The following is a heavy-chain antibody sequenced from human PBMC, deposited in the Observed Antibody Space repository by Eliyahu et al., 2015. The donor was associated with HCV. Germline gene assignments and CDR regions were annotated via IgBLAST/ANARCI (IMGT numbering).Heavy chain of an antibody. CDR3: ARASQVAYDDSSGYLDH. V-gene: IGHV4-59*01. D-gene: IGHD3-22*01. Sequence: QVQLQESGPGLVKSSETLSLTCTVXGGSIXGYYWSWXRQPPGKGLEWIGYIHDSGNTKYNPSLKSRVTMSVGTSKNQFSLKLISVTAADTAVYYCARASQVAYDDSSGYLDHWGQGTLVTVSS. J-gene: IGHJ4*02. CDR1: GGSIXGYY. CDR2: IHDSGNT.